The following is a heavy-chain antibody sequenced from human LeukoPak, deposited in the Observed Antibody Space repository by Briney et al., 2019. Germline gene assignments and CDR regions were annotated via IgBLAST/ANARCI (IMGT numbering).Heavy chain of an antibody. J-gene: IGHJ4*02. CDR3: TREMAGTWGN. D-gene: IGHD6-19*01. Sequence: RXXPSXXXEWLGRTYYRSKWYNDYAVSVKSRITINPDTSKNQFSLQLNSVTPEDAAIYYCTREMAGTWGNWGQGTLVTVSS. CDR2: TYYRSKWYN. V-gene: IGHV6-1*01.